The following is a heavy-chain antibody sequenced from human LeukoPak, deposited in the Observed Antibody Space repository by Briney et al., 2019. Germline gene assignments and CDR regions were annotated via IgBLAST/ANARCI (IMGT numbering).Heavy chain of an antibody. Sequence: SETLSLTCSVPVPSVTSGGFYWGWLRHPPGKGLECIAIVYYTGSTYYNPSIKRRVTISIETSKNQFSLSLRSLIAADTAVYYCARHSGSGSLSRPFDPWGQGTLVTVSS. J-gene: IGHJ5*02. CDR2: VYYTGST. V-gene: IGHV4-39*01. D-gene: IGHD3-10*01. CDR1: VPSVTSGGFY. CDR3: ARHSGSGSLSRPFDP.